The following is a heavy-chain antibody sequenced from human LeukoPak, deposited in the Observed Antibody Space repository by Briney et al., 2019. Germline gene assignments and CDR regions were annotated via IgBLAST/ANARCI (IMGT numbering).Heavy chain of an antibody. V-gene: IGHV3-7*01. J-gene: IGHJ4*02. CDR1: GFTFSSYS. D-gene: IGHD6-13*01. CDR3: ARDRLAGTVQYYFDY. Sequence: PGGSLRLSCAASGFTFSSYSMSWGRQAPGKGLEWVANIKQDGSEKYYVDSVKGRFTISRDNAKNSLYLQMNSLRAEDTAVYYCARDRLAGTVQYYFDYWGQGTLVTVSS. CDR2: IKQDGSEK.